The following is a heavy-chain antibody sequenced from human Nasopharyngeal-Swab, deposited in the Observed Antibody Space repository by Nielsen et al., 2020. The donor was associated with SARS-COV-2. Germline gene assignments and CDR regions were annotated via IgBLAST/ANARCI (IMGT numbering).Heavy chain of an antibody. CDR1: GFTFDEYP. J-gene: IGHJ6*02. CDR3: AKDRGDSSGYYRYFYYGMDV. D-gene: IGHD3-22*01. CDR2: ISWSGGAT. Sequence: SLKISCAASGFTFDEYPMHWVRQAPGKGLEWVASISWSGGATGYADSVKGRFTISRDNAKNSLYLQMKSLRPEDTALYYCAKDRGDSSGYYRYFYYGMDVWGQGTTVTVSS. V-gene: IGHV3-9*01.